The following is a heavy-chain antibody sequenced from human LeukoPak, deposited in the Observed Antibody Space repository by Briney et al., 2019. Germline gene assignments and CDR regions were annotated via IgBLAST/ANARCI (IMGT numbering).Heavy chain of an antibody. CDR3: ARGRTVTGY. CDR1: GFTFDDYG. D-gene: IGHD4-17*01. J-gene: IGHJ4*02. CDR2: FNWNGGST. V-gene: IGHV3-20*04. Sequence: GGSLRLSCAASGFTFDDYGMSWGRQAPGKGLEWVSGFNWNGGSTGYADSVKGRFTISRDNAKNSLYLQMNSLRAEDTALYYCARGRTVTGYWGQGTLVTVSS.